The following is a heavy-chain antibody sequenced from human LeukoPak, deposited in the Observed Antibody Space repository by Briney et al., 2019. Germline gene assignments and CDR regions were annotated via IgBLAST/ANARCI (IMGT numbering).Heavy chain of an antibody. CDR1: GFTFRNYA. V-gene: IGHV3-23*01. CDR2: ISATGGST. CDR3: EKGWTSGFDY. J-gene: IGHJ4*02. D-gene: IGHD2-15*01. Sequence: GGSLRLSCAASGFTFRNYAMSWVRQAPGKGLEWVSTISATGGSTYYADSVKGRFTISRDNSKNTLYVQMNSLRAEDTAVYYCEKGWTSGFDYWGQGTLVTVSS.